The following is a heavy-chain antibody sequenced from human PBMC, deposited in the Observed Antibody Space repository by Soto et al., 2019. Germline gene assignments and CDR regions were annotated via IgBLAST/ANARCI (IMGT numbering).Heavy chain of an antibody. CDR1: GYSFTSYW. CDR2: IYPGDSDT. D-gene: IGHD5-18*01. V-gene: IGHV5-51*01. Sequence: PXESLTISCKGSGYSFTSYWIGLVRQMPGKGLEWMGIIYPGDSDTRYSPSFQGQVTISADKSISTAYLQWSSLKASDTAMYYCARWGVDTAMNYNWSDPWGQGTLVTVSS. J-gene: IGHJ5*02. CDR3: ARWGVDTAMNYNWSDP.